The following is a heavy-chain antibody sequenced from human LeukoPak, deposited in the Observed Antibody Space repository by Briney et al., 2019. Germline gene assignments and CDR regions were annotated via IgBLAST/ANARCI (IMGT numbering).Heavy chain of an antibody. CDR1: GGTFSSYA. CDR2: IIPIFGTA. V-gene: IGHV1-69*06. CDR3: ARHQVGATTDFDY. D-gene: IGHD1-26*01. J-gene: IGHJ4*02. Sequence: GASVKVSCKASGGTFSSYAISWVRQAPGEGLEWMGGIIPIFGTANYAQKFQGRVTITADKSTSTAYMELSSLRSEDTAVYYCARHQVGATTDFDYWGQGTLVTVSS.